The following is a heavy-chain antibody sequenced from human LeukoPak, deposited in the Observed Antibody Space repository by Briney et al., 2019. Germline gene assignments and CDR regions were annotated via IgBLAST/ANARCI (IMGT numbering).Heavy chain of an antibody. V-gene: IGHV3-21*01. CDR1: GFTFSSYS. Sequence: GGSLRLSCAASGFTFSSYSMNWVRQAPGKGLEWVSSISSSSSYIYYADSVKGRFTISRDNAKNSLYLQMNSLRAEDTAVYYCARIARSAWDWFDPWGQGTLVTVSS. D-gene: IGHD1-26*01. CDR2: ISSSSSYI. CDR3: ARIARSAWDWFDP. J-gene: IGHJ5*02.